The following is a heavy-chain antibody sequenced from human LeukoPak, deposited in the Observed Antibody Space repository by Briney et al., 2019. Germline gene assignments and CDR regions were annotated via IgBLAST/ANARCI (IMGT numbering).Heavy chain of an antibody. CDR2: IYTSGST. J-gene: IGHJ6*03. CDR3: ARDGSRGYYYYMDV. D-gene: IGHD5-12*01. Sequence: PSETLSLTCTVSGGSISSYYWSWIRQPAGKGLEWIGRIYTSGSTNYNPSLKSRVTMSVDTSKNQFSLKLSSVTAADTAVYYCARDGSRGYYYYMDVWGKGTTVTVSS. V-gene: IGHV4-4*07. CDR1: GGSISSYY.